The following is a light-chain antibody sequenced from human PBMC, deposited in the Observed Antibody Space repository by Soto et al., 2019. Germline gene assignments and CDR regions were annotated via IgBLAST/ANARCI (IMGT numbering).Light chain of an antibody. CDR3: QQYGGSPRT. CDR2: GAT. CDR1: QSVSNNY. V-gene: IGKV3-20*01. Sequence: IVLTQSPGTLSLSPGERATLSCRASQSVSNNYLAWYQQKPGQAPRLLIYGATNRATGIPDRFSGSGSGTDLTLTITSLEPEDFAVYYCQQYGGSPRTFGQGTKVDIK. J-gene: IGKJ1*01.